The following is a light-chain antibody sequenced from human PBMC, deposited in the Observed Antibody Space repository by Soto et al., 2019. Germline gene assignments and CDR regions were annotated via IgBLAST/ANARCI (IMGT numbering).Light chain of an antibody. Sequence: DIQMTQSPSTLSASVGDRVTITCRASQSISSSLAWYQQKPGKAPKLLIYDASSLESGVPSRFSGSGSGTEFTLTISSLQPDDFASYYCQQYNGFSRTFGQGTKVEIK. CDR2: DAS. CDR3: QQYNGFSRT. V-gene: IGKV1-5*01. CDR1: QSISSS. J-gene: IGKJ1*01.